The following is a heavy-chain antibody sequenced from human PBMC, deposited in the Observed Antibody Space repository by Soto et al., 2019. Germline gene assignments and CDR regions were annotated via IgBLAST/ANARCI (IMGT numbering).Heavy chain of an antibody. CDR2: ISYDGSNQ. CDR1: GFTFNIYG. J-gene: IGHJ6*02. V-gene: IGHV3-30*18. D-gene: IGHD2-2*01. CDR3: ANVFRAVVPADV. Sequence: GGSLRLSCAASGFTFNIYGMHWVRQAPDKGLEWVALISYDGSNQYYADSVKGRFTISRDSSKNTLYLQMNSLRAEDTAVYYCANVFRAVVPADVWGQGTTVTVSS.